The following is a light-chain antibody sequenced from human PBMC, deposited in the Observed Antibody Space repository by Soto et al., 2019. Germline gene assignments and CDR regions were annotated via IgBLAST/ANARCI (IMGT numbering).Light chain of an antibody. V-gene: IGKV4-1*01. CDR2: WAS. Sequence: DIVMTQSPDSLAVSLGERATINCKSNRTLFYPSNTKTYLAWYQQKAGQPPKLLIYWASMRESGVPDRFSGSGSGTDFTITIISLEADDVEIFYCQQYYNTPYTFGQGTKLEIK. CDR1: RTLFYPSNTKTY. CDR3: QQYYNTPYT. J-gene: IGKJ2*01.